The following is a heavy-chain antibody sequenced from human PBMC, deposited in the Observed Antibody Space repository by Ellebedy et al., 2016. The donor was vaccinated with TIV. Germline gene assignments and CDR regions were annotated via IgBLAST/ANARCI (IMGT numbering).Heavy chain of an antibody. CDR1: GYTLTELY. CDR3: ATAGNYDSSGYYRFDY. V-gene: IGHV1-24*01. J-gene: IGHJ4*02. Sequence: AASVKVSCKVSGYTLTELYMHWVRHAPGKGLEWMGGFDPDTGETIYAQKFQGRVTMTEDTSTDTAYLELSSLRSEDTAVYYCATAGNYDSSGYYRFDYWGQGTRVTVSS. CDR2: FDPDTGET. D-gene: IGHD3-22*01.